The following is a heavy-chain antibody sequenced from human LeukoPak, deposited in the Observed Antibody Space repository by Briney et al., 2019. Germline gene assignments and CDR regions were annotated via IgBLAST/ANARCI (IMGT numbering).Heavy chain of an antibody. CDR1: GFTFSSYS. Sequence: GGSLRLSCAASGFTFSSYSMNWVRQAPGKGLEWVSSISSSSSYIYYADSVKGRFTISRDNAKNSLYLQMNSLRAEDTAVYYCAREQIVEMDTIGFDPWGQGTLVTVSS. D-gene: IGHD5-24*01. J-gene: IGHJ5*02. CDR2: ISSSSSYI. CDR3: AREQIVEMDTIGFDP. V-gene: IGHV3-21*01.